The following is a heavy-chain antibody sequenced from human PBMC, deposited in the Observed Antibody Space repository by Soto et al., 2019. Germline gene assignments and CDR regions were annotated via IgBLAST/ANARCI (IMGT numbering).Heavy chain of an antibody. Sequence: SQTLSLTCAISGDSVSRTSAAWNWIRQSPSRGLEWLGRTFYRSKWYYDYAVSVKSRITINPDTSKNQFSLQLNSVTPEDTAVYYCARRITIFENYYMDVWGKGTTVTVSS. CDR1: GDSVSRTSAA. V-gene: IGHV6-1*01. CDR2: TFYRSKWYY. J-gene: IGHJ6*03. D-gene: IGHD3-3*01. CDR3: ARRITIFENYYMDV.